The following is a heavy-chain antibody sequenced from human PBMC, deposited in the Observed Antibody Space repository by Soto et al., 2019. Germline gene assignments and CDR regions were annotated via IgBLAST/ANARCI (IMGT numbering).Heavy chain of an antibody. CDR1: GFQVSSHY. CDR2: IYSGGST. Sequence: EVQVVESGGGLIQPWGSLRLSCAASGFQVSSHYMSWVRQAPGKGLEWVSVIYSGGSTYYAESVKGRFTISRDNSKNTMYLQMNSLRVEDTAVYYCALHDWFDPWGQGTLVTVSS. CDR3: ALHDWFDP. J-gene: IGHJ5*02. V-gene: IGHV3-53*01.